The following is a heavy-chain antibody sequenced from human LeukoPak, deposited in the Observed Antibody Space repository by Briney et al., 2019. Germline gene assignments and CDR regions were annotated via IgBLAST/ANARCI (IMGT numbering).Heavy chain of an antibody. CDR3: LRALSSGWTIFES. J-gene: IGHJ4*02. CDR1: GYTFSRYD. V-gene: IGHV3-23*01. CDR2: ISGSGGST. Sequence: GGSLRLSCAVSGYTFSRYDMLCVRQAPGKGLEWVSAISGSGGSTYYADSVKGRFTISRDVSKNTLYLQMNSLRAEDTAVYYCLRALSSGWTIFESWGQGSLVTVSS. D-gene: IGHD6-19*01.